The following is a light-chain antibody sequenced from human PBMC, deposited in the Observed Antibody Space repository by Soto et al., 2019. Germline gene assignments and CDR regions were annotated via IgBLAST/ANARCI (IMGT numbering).Light chain of an antibody. J-gene: IGKJ1*01. CDR3: QQYNSHSPWT. CDR1: QTISSW. V-gene: IGKV1-5*03. Sequence: DIQMTQSPSTLSGSVGDRVTITFRASQTISSWLAWYQQKPGKAPKLLIYKASTLKSGVPSRFSGSGSGTEFTLTISSLRPEDFTTYYCQQYNSHSPWTFGQGTKVDIK. CDR2: KAS.